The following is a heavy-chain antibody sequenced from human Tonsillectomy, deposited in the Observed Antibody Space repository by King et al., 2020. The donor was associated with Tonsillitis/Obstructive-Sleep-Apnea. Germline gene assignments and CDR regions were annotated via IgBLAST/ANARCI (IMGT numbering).Heavy chain of an antibody. Sequence: VQLQESGPGLVKPSGTLSLTCAVSGGSISSTNWWSWVRQPPEKGLEWIGEIYHSGSTIYNPSLKSRVSISVDKSKNQFSLKLSSVTAADTAVYYCARDTGGESVVTLDCWGQGTLVIVSS. D-gene: IGHD4-23*01. V-gene: IGHV4-4*02. CDR3: ARDTGGESVVTLDC. CDR1: GGSISSTNW. J-gene: IGHJ4*02. CDR2: IYHSGST.